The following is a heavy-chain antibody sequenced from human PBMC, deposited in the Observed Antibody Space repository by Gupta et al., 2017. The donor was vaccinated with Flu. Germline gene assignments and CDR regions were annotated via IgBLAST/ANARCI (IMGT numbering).Heavy chain of an antibody. V-gene: IGHV1-69*17. CDR1: GGTFSRYG. Sequence: QVQLVKSGTEVKKHGSSVTVYCQPSGGTFSRYGISWVRPAPGQGLEWMGGFLPMSDMAKSAQKFQGRVTITADKSTSTAYMELSNLRSEDTAVYYCARAVQIDGYNGGLGYWGQGTLVTVSS. D-gene: IGHD5-24*01. J-gene: IGHJ4*02. CDR3: ARAVQIDGYNGGLGY. CDR2: FLPMSDMA.